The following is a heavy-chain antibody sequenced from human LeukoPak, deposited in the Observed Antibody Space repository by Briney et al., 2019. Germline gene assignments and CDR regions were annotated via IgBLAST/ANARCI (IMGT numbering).Heavy chain of an antibody. D-gene: IGHD6-13*01. Sequence: GGSLRLSCAASGFTVSSNYMSWVRQAPGKGLEWVSVIYSGGSTYYADSVKGRFTISRDNSKNTLYLQMNSLRAEDTAVYYCARVGSSWPFYYFDSWGQGTLVTVSS. CDR1: GFTVSSNY. CDR3: ARVGSSWPFYYFDS. CDR2: IYSGGST. J-gene: IGHJ4*02. V-gene: IGHV3-53*01.